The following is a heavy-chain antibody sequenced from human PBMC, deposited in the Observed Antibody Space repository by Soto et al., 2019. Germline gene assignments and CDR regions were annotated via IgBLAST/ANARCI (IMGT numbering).Heavy chain of an antibody. Sequence: VQLVESGGGVVQPGRSLRLSCAASGFTFSSYGMHWVRQAPGKGLEWVAVIWYDGSNKYYADSVKGRFTIFRDNSKNTVYLQMNSLRDEDTAVYYCARNIGTPPRHFDYWGQGTLVTVSS. CDR2: IWYDGSNK. J-gene: IGHJ4*02. CDR3: ARNIGTPPRHFDY. D-gene: IGHD6-13*01. CDR1: GFTFSSYG. V-gene: IGHV3-33*01.